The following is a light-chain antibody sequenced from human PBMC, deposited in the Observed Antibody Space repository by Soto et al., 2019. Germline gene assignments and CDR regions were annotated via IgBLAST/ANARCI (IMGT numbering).Light chain of an antibody. CDR2: GAS. V-gene: IGKV3-20*01. J-gene: IGKJ1*01. CDR1: QSVSSCY. CDR3: QQYVISSWT. Sequence: IVLTQSPGTLSLSPGERATLSCSASQSVSSCYLAWYQQKPGQAPRLLIYGASSRATGIPDRYSGSGSGTDFTVTISTLKTEDLALCSCQQYVISSWTFGQGTTVEIK.